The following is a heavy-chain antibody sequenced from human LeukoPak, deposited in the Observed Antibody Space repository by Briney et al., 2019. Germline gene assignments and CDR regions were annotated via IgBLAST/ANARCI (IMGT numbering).Heavy chain of an antibody. J-gene: IGHJ3*02. Sequence: SETLALTCTVSGGSISSYYWSWIRQPPGKGLEWIGYIYYSGSTNYNPSLKSRVTKSVDTSKNQFSLKLSSVTAADTAVYYCARSVYGGAFDIWGQGTMVTVSS. CDR2: IYYSGST. V-gene: IGHV4-59*01. CDR3: ARSVYGGAFDI. CDR1: GGSISSYY. D-gene: IGHD1-14*01.